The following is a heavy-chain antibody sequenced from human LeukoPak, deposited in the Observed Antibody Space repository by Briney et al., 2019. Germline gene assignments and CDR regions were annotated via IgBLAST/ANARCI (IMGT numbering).Heavy chain of an antibody. D-gene: IGHD2-2*01. V-gene: IGHV3-21*01. J-gene: IGHJ4*02. CDR1: GFTFSSYS. Sequence: GGSLRLSCAASGFTFSSYSMKWVRQAPGKVLEWVSSISSSSSYIYYADSVKGRFTISRDNAKNSLYLQMNSLRAEDTAVYYCARDLGYCSSSSCYYNDYWGQGTLVTVSS. CDR3: ARDLGYCSSSSCYYNDY. CDR2: ISSSSSYI.